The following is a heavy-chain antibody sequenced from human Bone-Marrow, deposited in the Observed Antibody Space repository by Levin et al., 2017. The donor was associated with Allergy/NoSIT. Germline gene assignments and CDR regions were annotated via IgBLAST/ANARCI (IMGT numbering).Heavy chain of an antibody. J-gene: IGHJ4*02. CDR3: ARGGCSSTSCLDN. CDR2: INSDGSNT. D-gene: IGHD2-2*01. V-gene: IGHV3-74*01. CDR1: GFTFSNYW. Sequence: WASVKVSCAASGFTFSNYWMHWVRQAPGKGLVWVSHINSDGSNTNYADSVKGRFTISRDNAKNTLYLQMNSLRDEDTAVYYCARGGCSSTSCLDNWGQGTLVTVSP.